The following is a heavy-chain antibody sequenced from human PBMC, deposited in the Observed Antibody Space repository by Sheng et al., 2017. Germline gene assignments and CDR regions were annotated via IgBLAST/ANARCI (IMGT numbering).Heavy chain of an antibody. J-gene: IGHJ4*02. Sequence: QVQLVQSGAEVKKPGASVKVSCKASGYTFTSYYMHWVRQAPGQGLEWMGIINPSGGSTSYAQKFQGRVTMTRDTSTSTVYMELSSLRSEDTAVYYCARGDFGVVSGNKEFDYWGQGTLVTVSS. D-gene: IGHD3-3*01. CDR1: GYTFTSYY. CDR3: ARGDFGVVSGNKEFDY. V-gene: IGHV1-46*01. CDR2: INPSGGST.